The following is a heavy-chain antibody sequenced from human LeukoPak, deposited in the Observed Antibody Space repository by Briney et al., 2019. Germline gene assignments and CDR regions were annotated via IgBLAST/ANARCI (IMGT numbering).Heavy chain of an antibody. Sequence: SETLSLTCTVSGGSISRYYWSWIRQPPGKGLEWIGYIYTSGSTNYNPSLKSRVTISVDTSKNQFSLKLSSVTAADTAVYYCARHGGDGYNSVFDYWGQGTLVTVSS. V-gene: IGHV4-4*09. J-gene: IGHJ4*02. CDR3: ARHGGDGYNSVFDY. CDR1: GGSISRYY. CDR2: IYTSGST. D-gene: IGHD5-24*01.